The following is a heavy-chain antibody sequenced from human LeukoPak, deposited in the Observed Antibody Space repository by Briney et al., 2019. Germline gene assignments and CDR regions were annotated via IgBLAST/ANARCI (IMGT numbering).Heavy chain of an antibody. Sequence: SETLSLTCTVSGGSISSYYWSWIRQPPGKGLEWIGYIYTSGSTNYNPSLKSRVTISVDTSKNQFSLKLSSVTAADTAVYYCARSDSYYDSSGYSIGFDYWGQRTLVTVSS. V-gene: IGHV4-4*09. CDR2: IYTSGST. J-gene: IGHJ4*02. CDR3: ARSDSYYDSSGYSIGFDY. D-gene: IGHD3-22*01. CDR1: GGSISSYY.